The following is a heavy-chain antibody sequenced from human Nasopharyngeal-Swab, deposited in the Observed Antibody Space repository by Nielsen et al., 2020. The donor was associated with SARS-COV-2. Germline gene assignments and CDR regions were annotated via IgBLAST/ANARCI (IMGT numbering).Heavy chain of an antibody. J-gene: IGHJ4*02. CDR2: INSDGSST. Sequence: GESLKISCVASGFTFSSYWMHWVRQAPGKGLVWVSRINSDGSSTSYADSVKGRFTISRDNAKNTLYLQMNSLRAEDTAVYYCARVPNRGYFDYWGQGTLVTVSS. CDR1: GFTFSSYW. CDR3: ARVPNRGYFDY. D-gene: IGHD3-10*01. V-gene: IGHV3-74*01.